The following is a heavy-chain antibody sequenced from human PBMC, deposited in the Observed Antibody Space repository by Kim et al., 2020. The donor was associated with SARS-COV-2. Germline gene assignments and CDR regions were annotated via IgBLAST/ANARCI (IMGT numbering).Heavy chain of an antibody. CDR3: ARHGPSIAGRGWFDP. CDR1: GGSISSYY. J-gene: IGHJ5*02. Sequence: SETLSLTCSVSGGSISSYYWSWIRQPPGKGLEWIGYIYYSGSTNYNPSLKSRVTISVDTSKNKFSLKLSSVTAADTAVYYCARHGPSIAGRGWFDPRGQG. D-gene: IGHD6-6*01. V-gene: IGHV4-59*08. CDR2: IYYSGST.